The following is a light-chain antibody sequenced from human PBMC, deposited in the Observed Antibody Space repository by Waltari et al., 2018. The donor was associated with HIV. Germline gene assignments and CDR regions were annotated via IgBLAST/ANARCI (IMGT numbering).Light chain of an antibody. CDR1: QGVAHD. J-gene: IGKJ5*01. V-gene: IGKV1-17*02. CDR2: AAS. CDR3: LQHNSYPLIT. Sequence: DIQMPQSPSSLSASVGDRVTMTCRASQGVAHDLGWFQQKPGQAPTRLIYAASMLQSGVPSRFSGSGSETYFTLTITDLQPEDCATYYCLQHNSYPLITFGQGTRLEI.